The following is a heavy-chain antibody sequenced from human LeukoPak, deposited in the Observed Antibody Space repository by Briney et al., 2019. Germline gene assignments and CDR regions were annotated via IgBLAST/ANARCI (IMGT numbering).Heavy chain of an antibody. CDR3: ARDRIRDCSSTSCKGGF. V-gene: IGHV3-7*01. Sequence: PGGSLRLPCAASGFTFSSYWMSWVRQAPGKGLEWVANIKQDGSEKYYVDSVKGRFTISRDNAKNSLYLQMNSLRAEDTAVYYCARDRIRDCSSTSCKGGFWGQGTLVTVSS. J-gene: IGHJ4*02. D-gene: IGHD2-2*01. CDR2: IKQDGSEK. CDR1: GFTFSSYW.